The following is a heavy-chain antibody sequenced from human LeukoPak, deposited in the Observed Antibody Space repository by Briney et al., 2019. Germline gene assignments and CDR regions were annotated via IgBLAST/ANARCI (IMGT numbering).Heavy chain of an antibody. V-gene: IGHV4-59*01. CDR3: ARETRIAMVRGVRYFDY. D-gene: IGHD3-10*01. J-gene: IGHJ4*02. CDR1: GDSISSYY. CDR2: IYYSGST. Sequence: SETLSLTCTVSGDSISSYYWSWIRQPPGKGLEWIGYIYYSGSTNYNPSLKSRVTISVDTSKNQFSLNLSSVTAADTAVYYCARETRIAMVRGVRYFDYWGQGTLVTVSS.